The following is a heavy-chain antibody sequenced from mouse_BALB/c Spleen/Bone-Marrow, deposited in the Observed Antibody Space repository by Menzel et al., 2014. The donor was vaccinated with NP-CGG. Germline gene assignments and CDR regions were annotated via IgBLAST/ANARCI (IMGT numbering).Heavy chain of an antibody. CDR2: IYPGNSDT. D-gene: IGHD2-2*01. CDR1: GYTFTSYW. V-gene: IGHV1-5*01. J-gene: IGHJ3*01. Sequence: VQLQQSGTVLARPGASVKMSCKASGYTFTSYWMHWVKQRPGQGLEWIGAIYPGNSDTSYNQKFKGKAKLTAVTSTSTTSTELHIRTNEDSAVDVCKRVIYYGYAWFAYWGQGTPVTVSA. CDR3: KRVIYYGYAWFAY.